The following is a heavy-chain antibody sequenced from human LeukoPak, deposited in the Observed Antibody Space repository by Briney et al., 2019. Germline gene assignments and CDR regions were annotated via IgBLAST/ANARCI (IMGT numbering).Heavy chain of an antibody. Sequence: SETLSLTCTVSGGSISSYYWSWIRQPPGKGLEWIGYIYYSGSTNYNPSLKSRVTISVDTSKNQFSLKLSSVTAADTAMYYCARRRGYYYSNWFDPWGQGTLVTVSS. J-gene: IGHJ5*02. V-gene: IGHV4-59*01. CDR1: GGSISSYY. CDR3: ARRRGYYYSNWFDP. CDR2: IYYSGST. D-gene: IGHD3-10*01.